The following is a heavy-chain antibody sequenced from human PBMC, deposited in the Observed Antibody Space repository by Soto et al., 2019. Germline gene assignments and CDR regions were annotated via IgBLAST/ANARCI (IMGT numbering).Heavy chain of an antibody. D-gene: IGHD3-22*01. CDR2: IYATGTT. CDR3: ARGSGYYFY. V-gene: IGHV4-4*07. J-gene: IGHJ4*02. CDR1: GASISGFY. Sequence: SETLSLTCTVSGASISGFYWSWIRKSAGKGLEWIGRIYATGTTDYNPSLKSRVMMSVDTSKKQFSLKLRSVTAADTAVYYCARGSGYYFYWGQGTLVTVSS.